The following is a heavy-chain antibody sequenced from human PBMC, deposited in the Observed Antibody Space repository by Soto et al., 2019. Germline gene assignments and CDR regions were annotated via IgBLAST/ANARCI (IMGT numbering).Heavy chain of an antibody. CDR1: GFTFSSYG. CDR2: IWYDGSNK. V-gene: IGHV3-33*01. J-gene: IGHJ6*02. D-gene: IGHD6-13*01. CDR3: ARVYSSSWYYYYYGMDV. Sequence: QVQLVESGGGVVQPGRSLRLSCAASGFTFSSYGMHWVRQAPGKGLEWVAVIWYDGSNKYYADSVKGRFTISRDNSKNTLYLQMNSLRAEDTAVYYCARVYSSSWYYYYYGMDVWGQGTTVTVSS.